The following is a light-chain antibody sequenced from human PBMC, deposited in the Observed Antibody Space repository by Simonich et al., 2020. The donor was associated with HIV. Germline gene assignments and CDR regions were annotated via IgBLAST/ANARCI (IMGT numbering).Light chain of an antibody. CDR1: SSDVGGYNY. J-gene: IGLJ3*02. CDR2: EVT. Sequence: QSALTQPPSASGSPGQSVTISCPGTSSDVGGYNYVPWYQQHPGKAPQLIVYEVTKRPSGVPDRFSGSKSGNTASLTVSGLQAEDEADYYCSSYAGSNNWVFGGGTKLTVL. CDR3: SSYAGSNNWV. V-gene: IGLV2-8*01.